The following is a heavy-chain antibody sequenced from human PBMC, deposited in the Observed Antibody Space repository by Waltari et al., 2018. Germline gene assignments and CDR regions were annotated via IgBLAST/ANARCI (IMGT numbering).Heavy chain of an antibody. V-gene: IGHV1-46*01. CDR2: ITPSGGST. D-gene: IGHD5-18*01. Sequence: QGQLVQSGAEVKKPGASVKVSCKASGYTFTSYYMNWVRQAPGQGIEWMGIITPSGGSTSYAQKFPCRVTMTLNTSTSTVYMALSSLRSEDTAVYYCARGVFKGYPFDYWGQGTLVTVSS. CDR1: GYTFTSYY. J-gene: IGHJ4*02. CDR3: ARGVFKGYPFDY.